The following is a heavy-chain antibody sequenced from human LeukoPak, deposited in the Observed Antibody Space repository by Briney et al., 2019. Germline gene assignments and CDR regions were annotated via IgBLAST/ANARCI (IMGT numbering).Heavy chain of an antibody. CDR3: ARRVPLYGMDV. V-gene: IGHV3-48*03. Sequence: GGSLRLSCVASGFTFTTYELHWVRQAPGKGLEWVAMINPDGSGTHYAQSVKGRFTISRDNAQNSLFLQMNSLRAEDTALYYCARRVPLYGMDVWGQGTTVTVSS. J-gene: IGHJ6*02. D-gene: IGHD4/OR15-4a*01. CDR1: GFTFTTYE. CDR2: INPDGSGT.